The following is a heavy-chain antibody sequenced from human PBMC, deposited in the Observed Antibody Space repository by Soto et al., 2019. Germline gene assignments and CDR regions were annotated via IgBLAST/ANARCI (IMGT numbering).Heavy chain of an antibody. CDR3: ARDSSSYGYDWFDP. CDR1: GFTFSNYY. Sequence: PGGSLILSCAASGFTFSNYYMNWVRQAPGKGLEWVSYISSSSSAIYYADSVKGRFTISRDNAKNSLYLQMNSLRDEDTAVYYCARDSSSYGYDWFDPWGQGTLVTVSS. V-gene: IGHV3-48*02. J-gene: IGHJ5*02. CDR2: ISSSSSAI. D-gene: IGHD5-18*01.